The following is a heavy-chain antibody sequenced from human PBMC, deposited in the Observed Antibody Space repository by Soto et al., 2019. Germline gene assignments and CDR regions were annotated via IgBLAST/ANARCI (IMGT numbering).Heavy chain of an antibody. CDR3: ARVGSADIVVVVAATLSSGSPWWFDP. D-gene: IGHD2-15*01. J-gene: IGHJ5*02. Sequence: ASVKVSCKASGYTFTSYGISWVRQAPGQGLEWMGWISAYNGNTNYAQKLQGRVTMTTDTSTSTAYMELRSLRSDDTAVYYCARVGSADIVVVVAATLSSGSPWWFDPWGQGTLVTVSS. CDR1: GYTFTSYG. V-gene: IGHV1-18*01. CDR2: ISAYNGNT.